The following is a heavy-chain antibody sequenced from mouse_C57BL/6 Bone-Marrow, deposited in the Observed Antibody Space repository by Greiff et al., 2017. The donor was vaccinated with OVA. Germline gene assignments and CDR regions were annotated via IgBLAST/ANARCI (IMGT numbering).Heavy chain of an antibody. D-gene: IGHD2-3*01. CDR2: IHPNSGST. V-gene: IGHV1-64*01. CDR3: STGGYFLFAY. Sequence: VQLQQPGAELVKPGASVKLSCKASGYTFTSYWMHWVKQRPGQGLEWIGMIHPNSGSTNYNEKFKSKATLTVDKSSSTAYMQLSSLTSEDSAGYYGSTGGYFLFAYWGQGTLVTVAA. J-gene: IGHJ3*01. CDR1: GYTFTSYW.